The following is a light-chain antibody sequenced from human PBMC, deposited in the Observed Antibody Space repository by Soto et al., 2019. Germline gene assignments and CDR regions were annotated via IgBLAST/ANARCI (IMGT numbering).Light chain of an antibody. CDR2: KAS. J-gene: IGKJ1*01. CDR3: QQYQIYSWT. CDR1: QSVSSSS. Sequence: ASVSVPPRAQATLPCGASQSVSSSSLAWYQQKRGQAPRLLIHKASSRATGIPDRISGSGSGTDFTLTIGILQPEDSATYYCQQYQIYSWTCGQGTKVDIK. V-gene: IGKV3D-20*01.